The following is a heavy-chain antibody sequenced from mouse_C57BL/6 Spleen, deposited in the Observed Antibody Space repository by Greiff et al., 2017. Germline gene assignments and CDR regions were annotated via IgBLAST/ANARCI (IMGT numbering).Heavy chain of an antibody. V-gene: IGHV5-9*01. Sequence: EVKLVESGGGLVKPGGSLKLSCAASGFTFSSYTMSWVRQTPEKRLEWVATISGGGGNTYYPDSVKGRFTISRDNAKNTLYLQMSSLRSEDTALYYCARQGYYYGSSSNYFDYWGQGTTLTVSS. D-gene: IGHD1-1*01. CDR1: GFTFSSYT. CDR3: ARQGYYYGSSSNYFDY. J-gene: IGHJ2*01. CDR2: ISGGGGNT.